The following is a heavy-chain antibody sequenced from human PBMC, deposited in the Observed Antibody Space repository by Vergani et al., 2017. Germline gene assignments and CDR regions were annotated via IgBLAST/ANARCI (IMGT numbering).Heavy chain of an antibody. CDR3: ARCGGSYYYYYYYGMDV. J-gene: IGHJ6*02. Sequence: QVQLQESGPGLVKSSETLSLTCTVSGYSISSGYYWGWIRQPPGKGLEWIGSIYHSGSTYYNPSLKSRVTISVDTSKNQFSLKLSSVTAADTAVYYCARCGGSYYYYYYYGMDVWGQGTTVTVSS. V-gene: IGHV4-38-2*02. CDR2: IYHSGST. D-gene: IGHD1-26*01. CDR1: GYSISSGYY.